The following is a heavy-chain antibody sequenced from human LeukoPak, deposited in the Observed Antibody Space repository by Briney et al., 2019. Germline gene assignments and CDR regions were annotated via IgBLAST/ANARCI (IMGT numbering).Heavy chain of an antibody. Sequence: SETLSLTCIVSGGSISSYYWSWIRQPAGKGLEWVGRIYTSGSTNYNPSLKSRVTMSVDTSKNQFSLKLSSVTAADTAVYYCASDYYDSSGYYGYWGQGTLVTVSS. CDR1: GGSISSYY. D-gene: IGHD3-22*01. J-gene: IGHJ4*02. CDR2: IYTSGST. V-gene: IGHV4-4*07. CDR3: ASDYYDSSGYYGY.